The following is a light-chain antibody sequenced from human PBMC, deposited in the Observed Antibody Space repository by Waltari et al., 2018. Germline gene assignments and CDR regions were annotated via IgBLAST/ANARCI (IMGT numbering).Light chain of an antibody. Sequence: QSALTQPPSASGSPGQSVTISCTGTSSDVGGYNFVSWYQQHPGKAPKLMIYEVSKRPSAVRHRFSGSKSVNTASLTVSGLQAEDEADYYCSSYAGNNTYVFGTGTKVTVL. J-gene: IGLJ1*01. V-gene: IGLV2-8*01. CDR3: SSYAGNNTYV. CDR2: EVS. CDR1: SSDVGGYNF.